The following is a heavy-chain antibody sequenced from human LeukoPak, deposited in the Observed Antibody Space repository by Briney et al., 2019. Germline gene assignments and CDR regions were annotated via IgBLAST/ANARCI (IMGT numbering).Heavy chain of an antibody. D-gene: IGHD1-7*01. J-gene: IGHJ6*02. V-gene: IGHV4-4*02. Sequence: PSGTLSLTCAVSGGSISSSNWWSWVRQPPGKGLEWIGEIYHSGSTNYNPSLKRRVTISVDKSKNQFSLKLSSVTAADTAVYYCARGERGDWNYSVYYYGMDVWGQGTTVTVSS. CDR1: GGSISSSNW. CDR3: ARGERGDWNYSVYYYGMDV. CDR2: IYHSGST.